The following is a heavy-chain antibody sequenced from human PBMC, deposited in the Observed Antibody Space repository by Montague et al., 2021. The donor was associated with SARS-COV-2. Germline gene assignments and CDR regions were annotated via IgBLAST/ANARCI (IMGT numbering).Heavy chain of an antibody. CDR2: ISDSGST. D-gene: IGHD2-2*01. V-gene: IGHV4-59*12. Sequence: SETLSLTCTVSGGSISSFYWSWFRQPPGKGLEWIGYISDSGSTNYNPSLTSRATISEDTSKNQFYLRLNSVTAADTAVYYCARGRRPVVVPGAGPAGRAFDIWGQGTMVTVSS. J-gene: IGHJ3*02. CDR3: ARGRRPVVVPGAGPAGRAFDI. CDR1: GGSISSFY.